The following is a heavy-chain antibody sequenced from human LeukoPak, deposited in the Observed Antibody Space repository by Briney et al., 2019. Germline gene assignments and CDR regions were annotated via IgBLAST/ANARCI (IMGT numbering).Heavy chain of an antibody. CDR2: IYTSGST. D-gene: IGHD5-18*01. J-gene: IGHJ3*02. CDR1: GGSINSGSYY. V-gene: IGHV4-61*02. Sequence: SETLALTCTVSGGSINSGSYYWSWIRQPAGTGLEWIGRIYTSGSTNYNPSLKSRVTISVDTSKNQFSLKLSSVTAADTAVYYCARDLRRYSYGSIWGQGTVVTVSS. CDR3: ARDLRRYSYGSI.